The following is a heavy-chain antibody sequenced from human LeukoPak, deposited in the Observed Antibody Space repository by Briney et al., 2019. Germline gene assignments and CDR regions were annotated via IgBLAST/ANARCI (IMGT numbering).Heavy chain of an antibody. J-gene: IGHJ4*02. Sequence: GGTLRLSCAASGFTFSSYGMSWVRQAPGKGLEWASALSGSGGSTNYADSVKGRFTISRDNSKNTLYLQMNSLRAEDTAVYYCAKAGRYCSGGNCYLFDYWGQGTLVTVSS. V-gene: IGHV3-23*01. CDR1: GFTFSSYG. D-gene: IGHD2-15*01. CDR3: AKAGRYCSGGNCYLFDY. CDR2: LSGSGGST.